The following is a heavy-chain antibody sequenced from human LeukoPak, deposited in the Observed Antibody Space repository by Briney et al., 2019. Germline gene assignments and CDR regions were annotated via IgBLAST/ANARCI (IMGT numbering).Heavy chain of an antibody. V-gene: IGHV3-13*01. Sequence: GGSLRLSCAASGFTLSHYAMHWVRQPAGKGLEWVSAIGTAGDTFYPGSVKGRFTISRDNAKKSLFLQMNSLRAEDTAVYYCARQNTPHGNFDYWGQGTLVTVSS. CDR3: ARQNTPHGNFDY. D-gene: IGHD1-26*01. J-gene: IGHJ4*02. CDR1: GFTLSHYA. CDR2: IGTAGDT.